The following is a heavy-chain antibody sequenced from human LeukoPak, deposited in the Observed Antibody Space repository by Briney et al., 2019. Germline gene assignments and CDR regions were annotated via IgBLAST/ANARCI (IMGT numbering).Heavy chain of an antibody. CDR2: IYPGDSDT. CDR3: ARLLGPYCSSTSCFEYFDY. CDR1: GYSFTSYW. Sequence: GESLKISCKGSGYSFTSYWIGWVRQMPGKGLEWRGIIYPGDSDTRYSPSFQGQVTISDDKPISPAYLQWSSLKASDTAMYYCARLLGPYCSSTSCFEYFDYWGQGTLVTVSS. J-gene: IGHJ4*02. D-gene: IGHD2-2*01. V-gene: IGHV5-51*01.